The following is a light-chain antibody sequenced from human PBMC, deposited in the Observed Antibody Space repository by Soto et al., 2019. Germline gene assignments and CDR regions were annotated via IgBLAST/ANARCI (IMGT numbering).Light chain of an antibody. CDR3: QHRS. CDR1: QNISIY. CDR2: AAS. V-gene: IGKV3-11*01. J-gene: IGKJ1*01. Sequence: EIVLTQSPATLSLSPGEIATLSCRASQNISIYLAWYHQQPGQAPWLLIYAASNRATGIPARFSGSGSGTDFTLTIRLLEPEDFAVYYCQHRSFGQGTPVAIK.